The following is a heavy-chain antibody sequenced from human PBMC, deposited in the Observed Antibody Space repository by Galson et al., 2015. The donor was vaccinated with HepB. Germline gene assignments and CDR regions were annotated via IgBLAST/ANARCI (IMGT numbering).Heavy chain of an antibody. Sequence: SVKVSCKASGGTFSSYAISWVRQAPGQGLEWMGGIIPIFGTANYAQKFQGRVTITADESTSTAYMELSSLRSEDTAVYYCARVAIRGYSRELVDYWGQGTLVTVSS. CDR3: ARVAIRGYSRELVDY. V-gene: IGHV1-69*13. J-gene: IGHJ4*02. CDR2: IIPIFGTA. D-gene: IGHD6-13*01. CDR1: GGTFSSYA.